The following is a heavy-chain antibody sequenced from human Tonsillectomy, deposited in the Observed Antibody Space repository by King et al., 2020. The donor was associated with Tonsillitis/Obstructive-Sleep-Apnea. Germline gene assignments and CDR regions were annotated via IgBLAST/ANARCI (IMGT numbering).Heavy chain of an antibody. CDR2: INWNGGST. Sequence: VQLVESGGGVVRPGGSLRLSCAASGFTFDDYGMNWVRQAPGKGLEWVSGINWNGGSTGYTDSVKGRFTISRDNAKNSLYLQMNSLRVEDTALYYCARDSLVLLQFLIDFGYWGRGTLVTVSS. V-gene: IGHV3-20*04. J-gene: IGHJ4*02. CDR1: GFTFDDYG. D-gene: IGHD5-24*01. CDR3: ARDSLVLLQFLIDFGY.